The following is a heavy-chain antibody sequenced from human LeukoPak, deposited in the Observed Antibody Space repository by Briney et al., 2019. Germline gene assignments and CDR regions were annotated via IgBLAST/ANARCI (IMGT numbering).Heavy chain of an antibody. D-gene: IGHD1-1*01. V-gene: IGHV4-39*01. CDR3: ARLSVGTTIFFDH. CDR2: IYYSGST. Sequence: SETLSLTCTVSGGSISNSSYYWGWIRQPPGKGLEWIGTIYYSGSTYYNPSLKSRVTISVDTPKNQFSLKLSSVSAADTALYYCARLSVGTTIFFDHWGQGTLVTVSS. J-gene: IGHJ4*02. CDR1: GGSISNSSYY.